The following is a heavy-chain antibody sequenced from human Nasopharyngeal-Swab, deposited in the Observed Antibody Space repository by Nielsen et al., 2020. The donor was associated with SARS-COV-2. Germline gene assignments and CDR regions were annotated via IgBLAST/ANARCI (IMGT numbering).Heavy chain of an antibody. CDR3: ARDGTSSGIASRPGLYYYPMDV. CDR2: INPNIDGT. Sequence: ASVKVSCKASGYSFSAYYIHWVRQAPGHGLEWMGRINPNIDGTDYAQKFQGQVTMTSDTSIRTAYMDLSSLRSDDTAMYYCARDGTSSGIASRPGLYYYPMDVWGQGTTVTVSS. CDR1: GYSFSAYY. D-gene: IGHD6-6*01. J-gene: IGHJ6*02. V-gene: IGHV1-2*06.